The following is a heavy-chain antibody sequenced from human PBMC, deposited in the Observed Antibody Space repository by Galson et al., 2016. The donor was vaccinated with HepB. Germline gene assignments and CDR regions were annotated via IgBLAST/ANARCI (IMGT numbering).Heavy chain of an antibody. CDR2: IKKDGSEK. CDR3: ARDISVTGMDV. J-gene: IGHJ6*02. CDR1: GFTLSSYW. V-gene: IGHV3-7*05. D-gene: IGHD5-18*01. Sequence: SLRLSCAASGFTLSSYWMSWVRQAPGKGLEWVANIKKDGSEKYYVDSVKGRFTISRDNAKNSLYLQMNSLRAGDTSVYYCARDISVTGMDVWGQGTTVAVSS.